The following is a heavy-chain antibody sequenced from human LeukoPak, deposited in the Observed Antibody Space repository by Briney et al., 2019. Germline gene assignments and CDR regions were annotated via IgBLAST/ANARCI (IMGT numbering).Heavy chain of an antibody. CDR3: AGHKKVATNQYCSDC. CDR2: IYYSGST. CDR1: GVSISSSNYY. D-gene: IGHD5-12*01. Sequence: SETLSLTCTVSGVSISSSNYYWGWIRQPPGKGLEWIGSIYYSGSTYYNPSLKSRVTISVDTSKNQFSLKLSSVTAADTAVYYCAGHKKVATNQYCSDCWGQGTLVTVSS. J-gene: IGHJ4*02. V-gene: IGHV4-39*01.